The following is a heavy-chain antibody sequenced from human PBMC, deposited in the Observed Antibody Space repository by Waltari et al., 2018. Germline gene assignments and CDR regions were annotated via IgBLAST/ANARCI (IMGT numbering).Heavy chain of an antibody. CDR1: GYTLTELS. V-gene: IGHV1-24*01. CDR2: VEPEDGET. Sequence: QVQLVQSGAEVKKPGASVKVSCKVSGYTLTELSMHWVRQAPGKGLVWMGGVEPEDGETIYEQKVKGRVTMTEDTATDTAYRELSSRRSEDTAVYYWAKQTMVRGVSYFDYWGQGTLVTVSS. J-gene: IGHJ4*02. CDR3: AKQTMVRGVSYFDY. D-gene: IGHD3-10*01.